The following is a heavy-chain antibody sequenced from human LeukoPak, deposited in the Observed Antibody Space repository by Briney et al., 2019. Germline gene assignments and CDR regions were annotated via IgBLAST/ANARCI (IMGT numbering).Heavy chain of an antibody. D-gene: IGHD3-22*01. V-gene: IGHV3-21*01. J-gene: IGHJ3*02. CDR2: IRSSSSYI. CDR3: AREADPSYYDSSGPPDAFDI. Sequence: PGGSLRLSCAASGFTFSSYSMNWVRQAPGKGLEWVSFIRSSSSYIYYADSVKGRFTISRDNAKNTLYLQMNSLRAEDTAVYYCAREADPSYYDSSGPPDAFDIWGRGTMVTVSS. CDR1: GFTFSSYS.